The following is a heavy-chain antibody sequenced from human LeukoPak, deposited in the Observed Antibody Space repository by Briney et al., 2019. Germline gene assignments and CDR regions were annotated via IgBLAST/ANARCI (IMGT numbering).Heavy chain of an antibody. Sequence: GGSLRLSCAASGFTFSGYAMSWVRQAPGKGLVWVSAITASGDNAYYVDSVKGRFTMSRDNSKNTLYLQMNSLGADDTAVYYCARDHDNFFDYWGQGTLVSVST. CDR3: ARDHDNFFDY. D-gene: IGHD3-9*01. V-gene: IGHV3-23*01. CDR2: ITASGDNA. J-gene: IGHJ4*02. CDR1: GFTFSGYA.